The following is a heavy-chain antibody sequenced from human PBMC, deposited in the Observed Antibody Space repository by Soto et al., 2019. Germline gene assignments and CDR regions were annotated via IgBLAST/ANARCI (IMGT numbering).Heavy chain of an antibody. CDR2: FDPEDGET. D-gene: IGHD2-21*01. J-gene: IGHJ4*02. V-gene: IGHV1-24*01. Sequence: QVALVQSGAEVKKPGASVKVSCKMSGNTLAEMSIHWVRQSPGKGLEWLGGFDPEDGETIYSQSYQERFMMTVDTSTATAYMELSSLRSGDTATYFCSTDPYELQSGVVKDFWGQGTLVNVSS. CDR3: STDPYELQSGVVKDF. CDR1: GNTLAEMS.